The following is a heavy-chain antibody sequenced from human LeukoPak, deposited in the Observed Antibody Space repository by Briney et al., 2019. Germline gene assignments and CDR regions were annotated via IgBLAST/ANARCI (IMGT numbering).Heavy chain of an antibody. CDR3: ARIETPAQVLPDN. J-gene: IGHJ4*02. Sequence: PSETLSLTCTVSGGSIMNYYWSWFRQPPGKRLEWIGHIYYSGNTNYNPSLKSRVSISVDKSKNQFSLKLNSVTAADTAVYYCARIETPAQVLPDNWGQGTLVTVSS. V-gene: IGHV4-59*12. CDR2: IYYSGNT. CDR1: GGSIMNYY. D-gene: IGHD4/OR15-4a*01.